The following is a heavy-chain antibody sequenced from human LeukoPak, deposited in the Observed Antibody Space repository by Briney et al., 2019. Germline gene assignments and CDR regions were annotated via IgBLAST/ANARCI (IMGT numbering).Heavy chain of an antibody. V-gene: IGHV1-2*04. CDR1: GYTFTGYY. CDR2: INPNSGGT. CDR3: ARSSSSSVGMDV. D-gene: IGHD6-6*01. Sequence: ASVKVSCKASGYTFTGYYMHWVRQAPGQGLEWMGWINPNSGGTNYAQKFQGWVTMTRDTSISAAYMELSRLRSDDTAVYYCARSSSSSVGMDVWGQGTTVTVSS. J-gene: IGHJ6*02.